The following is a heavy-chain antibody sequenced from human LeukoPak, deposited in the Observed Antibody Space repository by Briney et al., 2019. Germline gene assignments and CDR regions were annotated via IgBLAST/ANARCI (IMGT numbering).Heavy chain of an antibody. CDR2: IGTVADT. D-gene: IGHD3-16*01. CDR3: ARGGGGHGRSWGALDF. Sequence: PGGSLRPSCAASGFNFKNYDFHWVRQVAGKRLEWVAGIGTVADTFYPDSLMGRFTISRENAKNSFYLQMNRLRAGDTAVYYCARGGGGHGRSWGALDFWGQGILVTVSS. CDR1: GFNFKNYD. J-gene: IGHJ4*02. V-gene: IGHV3-13*01.